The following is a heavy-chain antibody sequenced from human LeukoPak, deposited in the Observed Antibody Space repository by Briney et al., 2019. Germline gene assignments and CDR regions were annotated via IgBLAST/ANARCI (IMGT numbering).Heavy chain of an antibody. Sequence: GGSLRLSCAAPGFTFSSYSMNWVRQAPGKGLEWVSSISTSSSYIYYAASVKGRFTISRDNAKNTLYLQMNSLRAEDTAVYYCATAGRRWGQGTLVTVSS. CDR1: GFTFSSYS. D-gene: IGHD3-10*01. CDR3: ATAGRR. V-gene: IGHV3-21*01. J-gene: IGHJ4*02. CDR2: ISTSSSYI.